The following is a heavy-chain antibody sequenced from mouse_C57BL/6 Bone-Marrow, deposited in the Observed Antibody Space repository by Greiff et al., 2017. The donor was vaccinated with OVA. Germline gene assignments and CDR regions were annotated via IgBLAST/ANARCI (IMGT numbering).Heavy chain of an antibody. J-gene: IGHJ3*01. Sequence: EVQRVESGPVLVKPGASVKMSCKASGYTFTDYYMNWVKQSHGKSLEWIGVINPYNGGTSYNQKFKGKATLTVDKSSSTAYMELNSLTSEDSAVYYCAREDGSSWFAYWGQGTLVTVSA. D-gene: IGHD1-1*01. V-gene: IGHV1-19*01. CDR2: INPYNGGT. CDR3: AREDGSSWFAY. CDR1: GYTFTDYY.